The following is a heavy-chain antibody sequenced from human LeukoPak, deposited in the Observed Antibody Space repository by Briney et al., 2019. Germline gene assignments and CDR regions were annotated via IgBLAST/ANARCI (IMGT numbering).Heavy chain of an antibody. CDR1: GGTFSSYA. CDR3: ARVVGLTGYSSSWYSGYYYYMDV. D-gene: IGHD6-13*01. V-gene: IGHV1-69*06. Sequence: SVKVSCKASGGTFSSYAISWVRQAPGQGLEWMGGIIPIFGAANYAQKFQDRVTITADKSTSTAYMELSSLRSEDTAVYYCARVVGLTGYSSSWYSGYYYYMDVWGKGTTVTVSS. J-gene: IGHJ6*03. CDR2: IIPIFGAA.